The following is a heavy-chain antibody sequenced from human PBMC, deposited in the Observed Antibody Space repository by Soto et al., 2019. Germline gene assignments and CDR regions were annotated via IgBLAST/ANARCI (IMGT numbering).Heavy chain of an antibody. CDR1: GYSFTSYW. D-gene: IGHD4-17*01. V-gene: IGHV5-51*01. CDR3: ARHVGYGDYSYYYYGMDV. J-gene: IGHJ6*02. CDR2: IYPGDSDT. Sequence: GEYLKLSCQGSGYSFTSYWIAWVRQLPGKSLEWMGIIYPGDSDTRYSPSFQAQVTISVDKSIRTAYLQWSSLKASDTAMYYCARHVGYGDYSYYYYGMDVWGQGTTVTVSS.